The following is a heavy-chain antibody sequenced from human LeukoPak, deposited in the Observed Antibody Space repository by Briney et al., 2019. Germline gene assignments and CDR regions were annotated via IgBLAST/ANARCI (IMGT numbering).Heavy chain of an antibody. CDR3: ANGYCSSTSCFDYGMDV. CDR2: ISGSGGST. V-gene: IGHV3-23*01. Sequence: AGGSLRLSCAASGFTFSSYAMSWVRQAPGKGLEWVSAISGSGGSTYYADSVKGRFTISRDNSKNTLYLQMNSLRAEDTAVYYCANGYCSSTSCFDYGMDVWGQGTTVTVSS. J-gene: IGHJ6*02. CDR1: GFTFSSYA. D-gene: IGHD2-2*01.